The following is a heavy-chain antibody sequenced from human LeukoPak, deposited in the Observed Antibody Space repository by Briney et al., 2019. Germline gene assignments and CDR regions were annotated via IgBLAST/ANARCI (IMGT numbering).Heavy chain of an antibody. Sequence: GGSLRLSCAASGFTFSSYSMNWVRQAPGKGLEWVSSISSSSSYIYYADSVKGRFTISRDNAKNSLYLQMNSLRAEATAVYYCAREPPPYYDILTCPHGYWGQGTLVTVSS. CDR2: ISSSSSYI. J-gene: IGHJ4*02. V-gene: IGHV3-21*01. CDR1: GFTFSSYS. CDR3: AREPPPYYDILTCPHGY. D-gene: IGHD3-9*01.